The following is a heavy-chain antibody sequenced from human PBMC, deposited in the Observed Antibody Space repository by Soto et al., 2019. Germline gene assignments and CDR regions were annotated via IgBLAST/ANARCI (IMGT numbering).Heavy chain of an antibody. CDR2: IIPIFGTA. J-gene: IGHJ6*02. CDR1: GGTFSSYA. Sequence: ASVKVSCKASGGTFSSYASSWVRQAPGQGLEWMGGIIPIFGTANYAQKFQGRVTITADESTSTAYMELSSLRSEDTAVYYCARLVYDSSGYYYYYYYGMDVWGQGTTVTVSS. CDR3: ARLVYDSSGYYYYYYYGMDV. D-gene: IGHD3-22*01. V-gene: IGHV1-69*13.